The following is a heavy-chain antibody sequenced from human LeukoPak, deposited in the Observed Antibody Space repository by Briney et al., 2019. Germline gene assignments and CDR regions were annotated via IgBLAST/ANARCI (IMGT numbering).Heavy chain of an antibody. CDR3: ARGGYCSGGSCYFFFDI. CDR2: INPNSGGT. J-gene: IGHJ3*02. Sequence: ASVKVSCKASGYTFTGYYMHWVRQAPGQRLEWMGWINPNSGGTNYAQKFQGWVTMTRDTSISTAYMELSRLRSDDTAVYYCARGGYCSGGSCYFFFDIWGQGTMVTVSS. CDR1: GYTFTGYY. D-gene: IGHD2-15*01. V-gene: IGHV1-2*04.